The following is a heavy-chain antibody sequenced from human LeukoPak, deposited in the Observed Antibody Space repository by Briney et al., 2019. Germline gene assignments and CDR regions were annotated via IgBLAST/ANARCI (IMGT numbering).Heavy chain of an antibody. CDR2: VGAYNGKA. V-gene: IGHV1-18*01. J-gene: IGHJ4*02. Sequence: GASVKASSKASVYVFRKYVVAGLRQAPGQGLEGMGWVGAYNGKADYLQSLQGRVTMTVDTTTSTSYTELRNLRPDDTAVYYCARRIAGAHLGDHWGQGTLITVSS. CDR3: ARRIAGAHLGDH. D-gene: IGHD1-26*01. CDR1: VYVFRKYV.